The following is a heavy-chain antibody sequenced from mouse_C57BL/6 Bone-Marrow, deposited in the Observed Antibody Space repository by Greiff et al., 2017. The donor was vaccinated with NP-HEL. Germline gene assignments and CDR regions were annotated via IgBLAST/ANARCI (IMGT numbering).Heavy chain of an antibody. V-gene: IGHV1-26*01. Sequence: VQLQQSGPELVKPGASVKISCKASGYTLTDYYMNWVKQSHGKSLEWMGDINPNNGGTSYNQKFKAKATLTVDKSSSTAFMDLRILTSEDSAVYDCARDYGDYWGQGTTLTVSS. CDR1: GYTLTDYY. CDR2: INPNNGGT. D-gene: IGHD1-1*01. CDR3: ARDYGDY. J-gene: IGHJ2*01.